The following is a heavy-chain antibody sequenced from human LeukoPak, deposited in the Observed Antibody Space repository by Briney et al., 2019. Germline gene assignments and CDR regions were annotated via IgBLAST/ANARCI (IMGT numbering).Heavy chain of an antibody. J-gene: IGHJ4*02. CDR2: IKQDGSEK. D-gene: IGHD5-18*01. V-gene: IGHV3-7*01. CDR1: GFTFRNYW. Sequence: PGGSLRLSCAASGFTFRNYWMSWVRQAPGKGLEWVANIKQDGSEKYYVDSVKGRFTVSRDTAKNSLYLQMNSLRAEDTAVYYCARGYSYGYLSNYWGQGTLVTVSS. CDR3: ARGYSYGYLSNY.